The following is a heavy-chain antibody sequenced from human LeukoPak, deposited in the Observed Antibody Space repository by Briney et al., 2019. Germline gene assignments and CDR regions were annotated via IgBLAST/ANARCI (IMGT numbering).Heavy chain of an antibody. D-gene: IGHD5-12*01. CDR1: GFLFSNSW. J-gene: IGHJ4*02. CDR3: AIDSGYNAFYY. CDR2: INQDGSAK. V-gene: IGHV3-7*05. Sequence: GGSLRLSCADSGFLFSNSWMGWVRQAPGRGLEWLANINQDGSAKTCVDSVKGRFTISRDNAKNSLYLQMNSLRAEDTAMHYCAIDSGYNAFYYWGQGTLVTVSS.